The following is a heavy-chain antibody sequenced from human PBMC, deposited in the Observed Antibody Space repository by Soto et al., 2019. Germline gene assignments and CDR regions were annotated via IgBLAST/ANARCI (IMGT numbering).Heavy chain of an antibody. V-gene: IGHV3-23*01. CDR2: ISGTGGGT. Sequence: EVHLLESGGGLVQPGGSLRLSCAASGFTFSNYAMTWVRQAPGKGLEWVSVISGTGGGTNNADSAKGRFTTSRDNSKNTLYLQMNSLRAEDTAVYYCAKRAFYGSGIPNYDGMDVWVQGTAVTVSS. D-gene: IGHD3-10*01. CDR3: AKRAFYGSGIPNYDGMDV. J-gene: IGHJ6*02. CDR1: GFTFSNYA.